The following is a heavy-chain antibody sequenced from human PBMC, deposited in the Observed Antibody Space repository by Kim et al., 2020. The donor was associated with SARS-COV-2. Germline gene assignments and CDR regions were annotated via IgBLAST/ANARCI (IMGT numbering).Heavy chain of an antibody. CDR1: GGSISSSSYY. D-gene: IGHD3-22*01. CDR3: ASPYYYDSSGRTGDYYYYGMDV. Sequence: SETLSLTCTVSGGSISSSSYYWGWIRQPPGKGLEWIGSIYYSGSTYYNPSLKSRVTISVDTSKNQFSLKLSSVTAADTAAYYCASPYYYDSSGRTGDYYYYGMDVWGQGTTVTVSS. V-gene: IGHV4-39*01. CDR2: IYYSGST. J-gene: IGHJ6*02.